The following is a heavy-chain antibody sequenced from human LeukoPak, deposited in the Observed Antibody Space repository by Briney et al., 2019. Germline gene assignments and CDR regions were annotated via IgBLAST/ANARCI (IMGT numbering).Heavy chain of an antibody. V-gene: IGHV4-38-2*02. Sequence: PSETLSLTCTVSGYSISSGYYWGWIRQPPGKGLEWIGSMHYGGSIYYNPSLKSRVTISVDTSKNQFSLKLSSVTAADTAMYYCARDLAYSSPGSDIWGQGTMVTVSS. J-gene: IGHJ3*02. CDR1: GYSISSGYY. CDR3: ARDLAYSSPGSDI. D-gene: IGHD6-13*01. CDR2: MHYGGSI.